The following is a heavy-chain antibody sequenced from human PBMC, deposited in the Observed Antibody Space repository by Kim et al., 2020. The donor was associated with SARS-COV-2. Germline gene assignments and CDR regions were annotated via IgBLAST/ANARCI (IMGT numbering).Heavy chain of an antibody. CDR2: NK. Sequence: NKYYADSVKGRFTISRDNSKNTLYLQMNSLRAEDTAVYYCAKATGTTEIDPWGQGTLVTVSS. CDR3: AKATGTTEIDP. D-gene: IGHD1-1*01. V-gene: IGHV3-30*02. J-gene: IGHJ5*02.